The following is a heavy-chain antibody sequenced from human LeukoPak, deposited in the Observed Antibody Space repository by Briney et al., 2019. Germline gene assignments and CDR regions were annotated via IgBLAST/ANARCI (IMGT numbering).Heavy chain of an antibody. D-gene: IGHD3-10*01. CDR3: AKDRLVYYGSRSYFNPYYYYGLDV. CDR2: TSYDGSNQ. CDR1: GFTFSTYG. V-gene: IGHV3-30*18. J-gene: IGHJ6*02. Sequence: GGSLRLSCAASGFTFSTYGMHWVRQAPGKGLEWVAVTSYDGSNQYYADSVKGRFTTSRDNSKNTLYLQMNSLRAEDTAVYYCAKDRLVYYGSRSYFNPYYYYGLDVWGQGTTVTVSS.